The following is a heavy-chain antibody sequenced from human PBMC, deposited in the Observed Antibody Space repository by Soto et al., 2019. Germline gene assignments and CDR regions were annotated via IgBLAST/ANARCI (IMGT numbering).Heavy chain of an antibody. D-gene: IGHD2-21*02. V-gene: IGHV4-34*01. J-gene: IGHJ4*02. CDR1: GGSFSGYY. CDR2: INHSGST. Sequence: QVQLQQWGAGLLKPSETLSLTCAVYGGSFSGYYWSWIRQPPGKGLEWIGEINHSGSTNYNPSLKSRVTISVDTSKNQFSLKLSSVTAADTAVYYCARAPKPCGGDCYPFFDYWGQGTLVTVSS. CDR3: ARAPKPCGGDCYPFFDY.